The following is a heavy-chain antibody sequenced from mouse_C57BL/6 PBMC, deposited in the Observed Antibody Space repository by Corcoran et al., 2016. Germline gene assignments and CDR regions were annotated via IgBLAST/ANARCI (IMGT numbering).Heavy chain of an antibody. J-gene: IGHJ3*01. D-gene: IGHD4-1*01. CDR2: INTYSGVP. CDR1: GYTFTTYG. CDR3: ARSGTAAWFAY. Sequence: QIQLVQSGPELKKPGETVKISCKASGYTFTTYGMSWVKQAPGKGLKWMGWINTYSGVPTYADDFKGRFAFSLETSASTAYLQNNNLKNEDTATYFCARSGTAAWFAYWGQGTLVTVSA. V-gene: IGHV9-3*01.